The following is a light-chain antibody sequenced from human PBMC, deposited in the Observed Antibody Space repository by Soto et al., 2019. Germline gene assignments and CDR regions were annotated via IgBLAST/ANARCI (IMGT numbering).Light chain of an antibody. V-gene: IGKV3-20*01. CDR3: QQFGRSPPSWT. Sequence: ETVLTQSPGTLSLSPGERATLSCRASQSVSSNYLACYQQKPGQAPRLLIYGASTRATGIPDRFSGSGSGTYFTLTISRLEPEDFAVYYCQQFGRSPPSWTFGQGTKVEIK. J-gene: IGKJ1*01. CDR1: QSVSSNY. CDR2: GAS.